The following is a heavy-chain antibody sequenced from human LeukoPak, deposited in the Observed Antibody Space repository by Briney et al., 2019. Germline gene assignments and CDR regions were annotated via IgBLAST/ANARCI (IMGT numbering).Heavy chain of an antibody. J-gene: IGHJ5*02. V-gene: IGHV1-2*02. CDR2: INPNSGGT. D-gene: IGHD6-6*01. Sequence: ASVKVSCKASGYTFTGYYMHWVRQAPGQGLEWMGWINPNSGGTNYAQKFQGRVTMTRDTSISTAYMELSRLRSDDTAVYYCARDIWAARPEDWFDPWGQGTLVAVSS. CDR1: GYTFTGYY. CDR3: ARDIWAARPEDWFDP.